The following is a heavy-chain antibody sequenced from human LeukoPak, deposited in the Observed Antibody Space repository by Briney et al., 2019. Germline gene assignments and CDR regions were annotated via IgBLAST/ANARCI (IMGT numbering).Heavy chain of an antibody. CDR2: LSSSSSAK. D-gene: IGHD2-21*01. Sequence: GGSLRLSCTASGFSFSNYNMNWVRQAPAKGLEGISYLSSSSSAKQYADSVKGRFTVSRDNAKNSLYLQMNSLRAEDTAIYYCARDLVDGGGGYSLRGDYWGQGTLVPVSS. CDR1: GFSFSNYN. J-gene: IGHJ4*02. V-gene: IGHV3-48*01. CDR3: ARDLVDGGGGYSLRGDY.